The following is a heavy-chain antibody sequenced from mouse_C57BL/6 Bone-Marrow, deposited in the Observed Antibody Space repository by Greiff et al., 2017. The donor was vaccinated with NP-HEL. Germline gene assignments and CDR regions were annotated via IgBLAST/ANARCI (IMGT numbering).Heavy chain of an antibody. Sequence: QVQLQQPGAELMRPGSSVKLSCKASGYTFTSYWMDWVKQRPGQGLEWIGNIYPSDSETHYNQKFKDKATLTVDKSSSTAYMQLSSLTSEDSAVYYCARRGWDYAMDYWGQGTSVTVSS. D-gene: IGHD3-2*02. J-gene: IGHJ4*01. CDR3: ARRGWDYAMDY. CDR2: IYPSDSET. V-gene: IGHV1-61*01. CDR1: GYTFTSYW.